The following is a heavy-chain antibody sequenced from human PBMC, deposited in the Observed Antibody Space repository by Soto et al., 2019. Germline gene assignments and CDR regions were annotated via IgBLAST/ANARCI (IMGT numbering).Heavy chain of an antibody. V-gene: IGHV4-4*02. CDR3: ARGVSFRWVY. CDR2: VHPSGTT. D-gene: IGHD2-8*01. CDR1: GGSISTDYL. J-gene: IGHJ4*02. Sequence: QVQLQESGPGLVKPSGTLSLTCAVSGGSISTDYLWSWVRQPPGKGLEWIGEVHPSGTTNYIQSLKSRVTMSVDKSGNQVSLELTSVAAADTAVYYCARGVSFRWVYWGQGTLVTVSS.